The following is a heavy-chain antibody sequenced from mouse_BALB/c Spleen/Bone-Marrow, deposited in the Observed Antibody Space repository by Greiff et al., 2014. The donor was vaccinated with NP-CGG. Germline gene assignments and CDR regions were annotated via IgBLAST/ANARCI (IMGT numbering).Heavy chain of an antibody. J-gene: IGHJ1*01. CDR2: INPSTGYT. CDR3: ARDWYFDV. V-gene: IGHV1-7*01. CDR1: GYTFTSYW. Sequence: VQLQQSXAELAKPGASVKMSCKASGYTFTSYWMHWVKQRPGQGLEWIGYINPSTGYTEYNQKFKDRATLTADKSSSTAYMQLSSLTSEDSAVYYCARDWYFDVWGAGTTVTVSS.